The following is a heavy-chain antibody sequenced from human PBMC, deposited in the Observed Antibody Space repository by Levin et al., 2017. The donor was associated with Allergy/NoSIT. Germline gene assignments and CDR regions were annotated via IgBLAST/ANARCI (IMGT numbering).Heavy chain of an antibody. J-gene: IGHJ4*02. CDR2: IKQDGSEK. Sequence: PGGSQRLSCAASGFTLSTYWMSWVRQAPGKGLEWVANIKQDGSEKNYMDSVKGRFTISRDNAKNSLYLQMNSLRAEDTAVYYCSRDRHGFDYWGQGTLVTVSS. CDR3: SRDRHGFDY. CDR1: GFTLSTYW. V-gene: IGHV3-7*04.